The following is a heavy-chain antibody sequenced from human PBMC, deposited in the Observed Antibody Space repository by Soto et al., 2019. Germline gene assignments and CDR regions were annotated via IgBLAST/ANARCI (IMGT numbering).Heavy chain of an antibody. Sequence: EVQLLESGGGLVQPGGSLRLSCAASGFTFSSYAMSWVRQAPGKGLEWVSAISGSGGSTYYADSVKGRFTISRDNSKNTLSLEMNSLRVEDTALYYCAKVIVVIAAAGDYFDYWGQGTLVTVSS. J-gene: IGHJ4*02. V-gene: IGHV3-23*01. CDR1: GFTFSSYA. CDR3: AKVIVVIAAAGDYFDY. CDR2: ISGSGGST. D-gene: IGHD2-15*01.